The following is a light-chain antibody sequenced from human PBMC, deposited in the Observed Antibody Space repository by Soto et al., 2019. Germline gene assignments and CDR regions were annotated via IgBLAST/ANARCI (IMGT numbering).Light chain of an antibody. V-gene: IGKV1-6*01. CDR3: LQDHDDSWT. CDR1: QTISSW. J-gene: IGKJ1*01. Sequence: IHLTHTPSSFSASVGYEFTITFRASQTISSWLAWYQQKPGKAPNLLIYAASNLQSGVPSRFRGSRSGTEFTLTVSSLQPEDFATYYCLQDHDDSWTFGQGTKVDNK. CDR2: AAS.